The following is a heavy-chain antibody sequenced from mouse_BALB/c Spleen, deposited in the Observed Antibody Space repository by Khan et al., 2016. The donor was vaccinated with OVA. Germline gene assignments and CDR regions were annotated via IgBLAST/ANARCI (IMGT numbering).Heavy chain of an antibody. CDR1: GYSITSDYA. Sequence: VQLKESGPGLVKPSQSLSLTCTVTGYSITSDYAWNWIRQFPGNKLEWMGYISYSGSTTYNPSLQSRISITRDTSKDQFFLQLKSVTSEDTATYYWASELGRYYALDDQGQGASGTVSS. D-gene: IGHD4-1*01. CDR3: ASELGRYYALDD. V-gene: IGHV3-2*02. CDR2: ISYSGST. J-gene: IGHJ4*01.